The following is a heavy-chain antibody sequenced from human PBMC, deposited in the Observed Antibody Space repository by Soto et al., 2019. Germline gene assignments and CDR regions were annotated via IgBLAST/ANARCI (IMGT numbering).Heavy chain of an antibody. V-gene: IGHV1-3*01. J-gene: IGHJ6*02. CDR2: INAGNGNT. CDR3: ERATSYYGMDV. Sequence: ASVKVSCKASGYTFTSYAMHWVRQAPGQRLEWMGWINAGNGNTKYSQKFQGRVTITRDTSASTAYMELSSLRSEDTAVYYCERATSYYGMDVWGQXTTVTVSS. D-gene: IGHD5-12*01. CDR1: GYTFTSYA.